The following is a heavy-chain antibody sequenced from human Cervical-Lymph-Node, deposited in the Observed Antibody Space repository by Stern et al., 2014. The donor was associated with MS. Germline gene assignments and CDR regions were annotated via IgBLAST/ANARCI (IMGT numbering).Heavy chain of an antibody. CDR1: GGSISNDNFF. CDR3: ALGAEWFDP. J-gene: IGHJ5*02. V-gene: IGHV4-61*02. Sequence: VQLVESGPGLVKPSQTLSLTCTVSGGSISNDNFFWSWIRQPAGKGLEWIGRVYLSGSTNYNPSLKSRATISMDTSMNQFSLKLNSVTAADTAVYYCALGAEWFDPWGQGTLVTVSS. CDR2: VYLSGST. D-gene: IGHD1-26*01.